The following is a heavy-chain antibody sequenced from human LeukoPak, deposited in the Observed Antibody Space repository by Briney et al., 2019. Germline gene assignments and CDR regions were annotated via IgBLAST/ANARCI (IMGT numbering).Heavy chain of an antibody. Sequence: PGGSLRLSCAASGFTFSSYWMSWVRQAPGKGLEWVANIKQDGSEKYYVDSVKGRFTISRDNAKNSLYLQMNSLRAEDTAVYYCAKVAGTWNYAHCDYWGQGTLVTVSS. V-gene: IGHV3-7*03. D-gene: IGHD1-7*01. CDR1: GFTFSSYW. J-gene: IGHJ4*02. CDR3: AKVAGTWNYAHCDY. CDR2: IKQDGSEK.